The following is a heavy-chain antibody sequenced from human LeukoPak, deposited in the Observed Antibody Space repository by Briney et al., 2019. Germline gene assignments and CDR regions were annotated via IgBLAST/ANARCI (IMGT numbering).Heavy chain of an antibody. D-gene: IGHD1-26*01. V-gene: IGHV1-18*01. CDR2: TSAYNGNT. Sequence: ASVKVSCKASGYTFTSYGISWVRQAPGQGLEWMGWTSAYNGNTNYAQKLQGRVTMTTDTSTSTAYMELRSLRSDDTAVYYCARLPDSGSSFGWDIWGQGTMVTVSS. CDR1: GYTFTSYG. CDR3: ARLPDSGSSFGWDI. J-gene: IGHJ3*02.